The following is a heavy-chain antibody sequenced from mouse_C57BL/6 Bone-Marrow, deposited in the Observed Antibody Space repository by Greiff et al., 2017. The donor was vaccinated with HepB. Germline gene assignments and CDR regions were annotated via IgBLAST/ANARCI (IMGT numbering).Heavy chain of an antibody. CDR1: GYSITSGYY. J-gene: IGHJ2*01. Sequence: DVKLQESGPGLVKPSQSLSLTCSVTGYSITSGYYWNWIRQFPGNKLEWMGYISYDGSNNYNPSLKNRISITRDTSKNQFFLKLNSVTTEDTATYYCARGDSNSLDYWGQGTTLTVSS. D-gene: IGHD2-5*01. CDR3: ARGDSNSLDY. CDR2: ISYDGSN. V-gene: IGHV3-6*01.